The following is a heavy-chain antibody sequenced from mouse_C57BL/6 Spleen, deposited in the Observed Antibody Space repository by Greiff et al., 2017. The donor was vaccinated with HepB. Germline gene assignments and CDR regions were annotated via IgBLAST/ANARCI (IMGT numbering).Heavy chain of an antibody. CDR3: ARLLLRLYYFDY. CDR2: INYDGSST. J-gene: IGHJ2*01. CDR1: GFTFSDYY. Sequence: EVNLVESEGGLVQPGSSMKLSCTASGFTFSDYYMAWVRQVPEKGLEWVANINYDGSSTYYLDSLKSRFIISRDNAKNILYLQMSSLKSEDTATYYCARLLLRLYYFDYWGQGTTLTVSS. D-gene: IGHD1-1*01. V-gene: IGHV5-16*01.